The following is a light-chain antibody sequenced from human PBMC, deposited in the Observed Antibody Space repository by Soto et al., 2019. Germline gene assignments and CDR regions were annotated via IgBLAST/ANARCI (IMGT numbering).Light chain of an antibody. CDR1: SSNIGAGYD. Sequence: QSVLTQPPSVSGAPGQRVTISCTGSSSNIGAGYDVHWYQQLPGTAPKLLIYGNYNRPSGVPDRISGSRSGTSASLAITGLQAEDEADYYCQSYENSLSGSVFGGGTKLPVL. V-gene: IGLV1-40*01. CDR3: QSYENSLSGSV. CDR2: GNY. J-gene: IGLJ2*01.